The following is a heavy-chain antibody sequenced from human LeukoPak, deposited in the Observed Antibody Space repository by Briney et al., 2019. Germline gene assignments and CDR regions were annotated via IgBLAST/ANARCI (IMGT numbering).Heavy chain of an antibody. CDR1: GFTFSNFA. D-gene: IGHD5-18*01. CDR3: ARGRGYIYGYDY. CDR2: VSGSGATT. V-gene: IGHV3-23*01. J-gene: IGHJ4*02. Sequence: GGSLRLSCAASGFTFSNFAMSWVRQAPGRGLEWVSAVSGSGATTHYADSVKGRFTISRDNSKNTLYLQMGSLRAEDMAVYYCARGRGYIYGYDYWGQGTLVTVSS.